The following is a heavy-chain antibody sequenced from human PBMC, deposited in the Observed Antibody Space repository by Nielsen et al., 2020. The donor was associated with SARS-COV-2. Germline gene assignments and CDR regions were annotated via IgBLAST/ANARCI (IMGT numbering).Heavy chain of an antibody. Sequence: SETLSLTCAVYGGSFSGYYWSWIRPPPGKGLEWIGEINHSGSTNYNPSLKSRVTISVDTSKNQFSLKLSSVTAADTAVYYCARHGVWWHHYFDYWGQGTLVTVSS. J-gene: IGHJ4*02. CDR3: ARHGVWWHHYFDY. V-gene: IGHV4-34*01. D-gene: IGHD2-8*01. CDR1: GGSFSGYY. CDR2: INHSGST.